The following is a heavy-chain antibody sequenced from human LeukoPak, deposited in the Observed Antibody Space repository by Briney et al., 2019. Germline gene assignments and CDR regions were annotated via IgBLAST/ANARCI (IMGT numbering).Heavy chain of an antibody. Sequence: SETLSLTCTVSGGSISCYHWSWIRQPPGKGLEWIGYIYNSGSTNYNPSLKSRVTISVDTSKNQFSLNLSSMTAADTAVYYCTIHSWDSCSGSGYFDYWGQGTLVTVSS. J-gene: IGHJ4*02. CDR3: TIHSWDSCSGSGYFDY. CDR2: IYNSGST. V-gene: IGHV4-59*08. D-gene: IGHD3-3*01. CDR1: GGSISCYH.